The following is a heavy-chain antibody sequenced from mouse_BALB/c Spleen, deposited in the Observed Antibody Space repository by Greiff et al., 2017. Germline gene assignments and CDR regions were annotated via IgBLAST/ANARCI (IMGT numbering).Heavy chain of an antibody. V-gene: IGHV5-6*01. J-gene: IGHJ4*01. Sequence: EVHLVESGGDLVKPGGSLKLSCAASGFTFSSYGMSWVRQTPDKRLEWVATISSGGSYTYYPDSVKGRFTISRDNAKNTLYLQMSSLKSEDTAMYYCARHKLGRGAMDYWGQGTSVTVSS. CDR2: ISSGGSYT. CDR3: ARHKLGRGAMDY. CDR1: GFTFSSYG. D-gene: IGHD4-1*01.